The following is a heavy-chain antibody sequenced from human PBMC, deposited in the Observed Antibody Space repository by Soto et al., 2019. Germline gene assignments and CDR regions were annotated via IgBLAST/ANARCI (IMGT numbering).Heavy chain of an antibody. J-gene: IGHJ6*02. CDR1: GFPFDTSA. CDR2: ISGGGDLA. D-gene: IGHD1-26*01. Sequence: ETLSLTCAASGFPFDTSAMIWVRQAPGKGPEWLSLISGGGDLAYYAESVKGRFTSSRDNSKNTLYLQMTFLRVDDTAVYYCAKYSGDFPVYNGLNVWGQGTTVTVSS. V-gene: IGHV3-23*01. CDR3: AKYSGDFPVYNGLNV.